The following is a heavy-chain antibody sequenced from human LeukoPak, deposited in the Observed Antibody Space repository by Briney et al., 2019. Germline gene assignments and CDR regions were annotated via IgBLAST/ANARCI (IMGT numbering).Heavy chain of an antibody. CDR3: ARERRIAAAGDFDY. CDR2: ISSSGSTI. J-gene: IGHJ4*02. D-gene: IGHD6-13*01. V-gene: IGHV3-11*01. Sequence: SYISSSGSTIYYADSVKGRFTISRDNAKNSLYLQMNSLRAEDTAVYYCARERRIAAAGDFDYWGQGTLVTVSS.